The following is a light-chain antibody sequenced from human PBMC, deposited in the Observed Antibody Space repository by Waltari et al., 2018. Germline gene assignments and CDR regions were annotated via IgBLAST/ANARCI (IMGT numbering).Light chain of an antibody. CDR1: SSDVGGYNY. CDR2: DVS. Sequence: QSALTQPASVSGSPGQSITISCTGTSSDVGGYNYVSWYQQHPGKAPKLMIYDVSKRPSGVSNRFSGSKSGNTASLTISGLQAEDEADYYCCSYAGSRMVFGGGTKLTVL. V-gene: IGLV2-23*02. CDR3: CSYAGSRMV. J-gene: IGLJ2*01.